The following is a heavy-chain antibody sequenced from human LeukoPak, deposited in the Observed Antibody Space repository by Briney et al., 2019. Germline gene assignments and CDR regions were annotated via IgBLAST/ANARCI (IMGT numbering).Heavy chain of an antibody. CDR3: ARALNSGSYYYYYYMDV. D-gene: IGHD1-26*01. V-gene: IGHV1-18*01. Sequence: ASVKVSCKASGYTFTSYGISWVRQAPGQELEWMGWISAYNGNTNYAQKLQGRVTMTTDTSTSTAYMELRSLRSDDTAVYYCARALNSGSYYYYYYMDVWGKGTTVTVSS. CDR2: ISAYNGNT. J-gene: IGHJ6*03. CDR1: GYTFTSYG.